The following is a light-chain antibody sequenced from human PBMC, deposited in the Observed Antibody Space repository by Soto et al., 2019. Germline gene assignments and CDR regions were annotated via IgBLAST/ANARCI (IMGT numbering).Light chain of an antibody. V-gene: IGKV2-24*01. CDR1: QSLVHSDGNTY. CDR2: KIS. CDR3: MQATHSYT. Sequence: DIVLTPTPLSSPVTLGQPASISCRSSQSLVHSDGNTYCNWLQQRPGQPPRLLIYKISKLFPGVTDSFSSSGPGPVFTLKISRVGSVDVGVFYCMQATHSYTFSQGTKLVIK. J-gene: IGKJ2*01.